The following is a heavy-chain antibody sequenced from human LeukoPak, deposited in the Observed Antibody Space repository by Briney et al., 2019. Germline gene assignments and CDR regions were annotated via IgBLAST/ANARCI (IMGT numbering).Heavy chain of an antibody. CDR3: AKDSKNYAIDY. D-gene: IGHD3-16*01. J-gene: IGHJ4*02. CDR2: ISFDGSNK. V-gene: IGHV3-30*18. Sequence: GRSLRLSCAASGFTFSSYGMHWVRQAPGKGLEWVTFISFDGSNKYYADSVKGRFTISRDNSKNTLYLQMNSLRAEDTAVYYCAKDSKNYAIDYWGQGTLVTVSS. CDR1: GFTFSSYG.